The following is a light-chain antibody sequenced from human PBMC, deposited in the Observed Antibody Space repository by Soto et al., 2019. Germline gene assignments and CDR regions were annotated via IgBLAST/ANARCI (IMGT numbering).Light chain of an antibody. J-gene: IGLJ3*02. CDR2: RSC. V-gene: IGLV3-9*01. CDR1: NIGSKD. Sequence: SYELTQPLSVSVALGQTARITCGGNNIGSKDVHWYQQKPGQAAVLVIYRSCNRPSGIPERFSGSNSGSTATLTISRAQAGDEADYYCQVWDSSTWVFGGGTKVTVL. CDR3: QVWDSSTWV.